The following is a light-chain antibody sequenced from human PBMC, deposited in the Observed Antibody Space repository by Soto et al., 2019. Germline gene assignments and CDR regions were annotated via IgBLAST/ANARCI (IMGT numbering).Light chain of an antibody. CDR2: GAS. J-gene: IGKJ1*01. CDR1: QSVSSD. V-gene: IGKV3-15*01. CDR3: QQYNNWPRT. Sequence: EIVMTQSPATLSVSPGERVTLSCRASQSVSSDLAWYHQKPGRAPRLLIYGASTRATGIPARFSGSGSGTEFTLTINSLQSEDFAVYYCQQYNNWPRTFGQGTKV.